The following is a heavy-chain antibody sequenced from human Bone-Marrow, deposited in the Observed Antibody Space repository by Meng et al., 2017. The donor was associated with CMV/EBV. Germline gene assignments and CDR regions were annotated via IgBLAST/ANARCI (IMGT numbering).Heavy chain of an antibody. CDR2: INSDGSST. D-gene: IGHD6-13*01. V-gene: IGHV3-74*01. J-gene: IGHJ6*02. CDR1: GFTFSSYW. Sequence: GGSLRLSCAASGFTFSSYWMHWVRQAPGKGLVWVSRINSDGSSTSYADSVKGRFTISRDNAKNTLYLQMNSLRAEDTAVYYCAREGGIAAAIDYYGMDVWGQGTTVTVSS. CDR3: AREGGIAAAIDYYGMDV.